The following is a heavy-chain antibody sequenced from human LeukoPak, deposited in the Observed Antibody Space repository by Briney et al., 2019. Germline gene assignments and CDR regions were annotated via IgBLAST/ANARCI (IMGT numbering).Heavy chain of an antibody. CDR1: GGTFSSYA. CDR2: IIPIFGTA. V-gene: IGHV1-69*01. Sequence: GASVKVSCKASGGTFSSYAISWVRQAPGQGLEWMGGIIPIFGTANYAQKFQGRVTITADESTSTAYMELSSLRSEDTAVYYCARSTGDIVVVPAAISTPYYFDYWGQGTLVTVSS. J-gene: IGHJ4*02. CDR3: ARSTGDIVVVPAAISTPYYFDY. D-gene: IGHD2-2*02.